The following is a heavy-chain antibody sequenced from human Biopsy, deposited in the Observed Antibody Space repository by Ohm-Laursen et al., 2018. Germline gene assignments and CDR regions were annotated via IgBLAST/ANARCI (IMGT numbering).Heavy chain of an antibody. Sequence: SLRLSCAASGFTFSSYGMHWVRQAPGKGLEWVAVIWYDGSRQYYADSVKGRFTISRDNSKNTLYLQMNSLKADDTAVYYCARAGVGSDGTDSYYYGMDVWGPGTTVTVSS. CDR3: ARAGVGSDGTDSYYYGMDV. CDR1: GFTFSSYG. J-gene: IGHJ6*02. V-gene: IGHV3-33*01. D-gene: IGHD5-24*01. CDR2: IWYDGSRQ.